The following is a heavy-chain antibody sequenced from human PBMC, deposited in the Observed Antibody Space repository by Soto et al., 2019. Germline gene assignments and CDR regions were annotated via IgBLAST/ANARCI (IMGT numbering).Heavy chain of an antibody. Sequence: GSLRLSCAASGFTFSSYAMSWVRQAPGEGLEWVSAISGSGGSTYYADSVKGRFTISRDNSKNTLYLQMNSLRAEDTAVYYCAKDPRRNKYYYYYYGMDVWGQGTTVTVSS. D-gene: IGHD1-1*01. V-gene: IGHV3-23*01. J-gene: IGHJ6*02. CDR2: ISGSGGST. CDR1: GFTFSSYA. CDR3: AKDPRRNKYYYYYYGMDV.